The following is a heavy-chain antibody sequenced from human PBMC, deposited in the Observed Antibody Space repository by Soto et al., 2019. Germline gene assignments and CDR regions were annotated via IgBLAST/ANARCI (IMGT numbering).Heavy chain of an antibody. D-gene: IGHD3-10*01. CDR1: GFTFSSYG. V-gene: IGHV3-30*18. CDR3: AKERRVTMVRGVIWAYYYYGMDV. Sequence: WGSLRLSCGAFGFTFSSYGMHWVLQAPGKGLEWVAVISYDGSNKYYADSVKGRFTISRDNSKNTLYLQMNSLRAEDTAVYYCAKERRVTMVRGVIWAYYYYGMDVWGQGTTVTVSS. CDR2: ISYDGSNK. J-gene: IGHJ6*02.